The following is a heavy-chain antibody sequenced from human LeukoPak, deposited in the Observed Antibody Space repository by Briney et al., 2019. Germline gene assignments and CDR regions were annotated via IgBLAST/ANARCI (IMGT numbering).Heavy chain of an antibody. CDR3: ARGGGETSSGQLFDY. CDR1: GFTLSTYA. V-gene: IGHV3-30*01. D-gene: IGHD6-19*01. CDR2: ISYDGTDP. J-gene: IGHJ4*02. Sequence: GGSLRLSCAASGFTLSTYAMHWVRQAPGKGLEWVTIISYDGTDPYYADSVKGRFTISRDNSKNTLYLQMNSLRPEDTAVYYCARGGGETSSGQLFDYWGQGALVTVSS.